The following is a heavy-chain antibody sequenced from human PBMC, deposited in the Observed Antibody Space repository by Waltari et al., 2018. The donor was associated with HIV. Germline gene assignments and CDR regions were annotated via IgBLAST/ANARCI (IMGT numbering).Heavy chain of an antibody. Sequence: QVQLAQSGAEVKKPGASVKVSCKASGYTFTAYYMHWVRQAPGEGLVWMGWNNPNRGYTNHAQKVQGRVTLTRDTSLSTAFMELNRLRSEYTAVYYCASTNSPEKPFDIWGQGTMVTVSS. CDR1: GYTFTAYY. CDR3: ASTNSPEKPFDI. CDR2: NNPNRGYT. D-gene: IGHD1-1*01. V-gene: IGHV1-2*02. J-gene: IGHJ3*02.